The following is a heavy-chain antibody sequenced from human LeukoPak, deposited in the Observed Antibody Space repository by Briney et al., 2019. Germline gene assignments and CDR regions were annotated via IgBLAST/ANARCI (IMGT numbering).Heavy chain of an antibody. V-gene: IGHV1-18*01. CDR2: ISAYNGNT. D-gene: IGHD3-9*01. CDR1: GYTFTSYG. Sequence: ASVKVSCKASGYTFTSYGISWVRQAPGQGLEWMGWISAYNGNTNYAQKLQGRVTVTTDTSTSTAYMELRSLRSDDTAVYYCARDSPSTGYYVGDAFDIWGQGTMVTVSS. CDR3: ARDSPSTGYYVGDAFDI. J-gene: IGHJ3*02.